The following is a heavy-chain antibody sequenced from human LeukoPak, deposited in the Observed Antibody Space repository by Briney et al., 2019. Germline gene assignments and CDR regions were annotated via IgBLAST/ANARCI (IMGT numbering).Heavy chain of an antibody. D-gene: IGHD3-10*01. Sequence: PGGSLRLSCAASGFTFSPHYMDWVRQPPGQGLEWVGLIRNKADGYATIYAASVKGRFTISRDDSKNSVYLQMDSLKTEDTAVYYCGDLGSAGTDHWGQGTLVTVSS. CDR2: IRNKADGYAT. CDR3: GDLGSAGTDH. V-gene: IGHV3-72*01. J-gene: IGHJ4*02. CDR1: GFTFSPHY.